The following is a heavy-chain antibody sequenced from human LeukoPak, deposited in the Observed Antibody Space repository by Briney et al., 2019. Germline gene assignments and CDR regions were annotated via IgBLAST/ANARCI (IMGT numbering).Heavy chain of an antibody. CDR3: ARFMYENWFDP. Sequence: PGGSLRLSCAASGFTFSSYAMSWVRQAPGKGLEWVSYISSLGSTTDYAGSVKGRFTISRDNANSSLYLQMNSLRAADTAVYYCARFMYENWFDPWGQGTLVTVSS. CDR1: GFTFSSYA. V-gene: IGHV3-48*04. J-gene: IGHJ5*02. D-gene: IGHD2-8*01. CDR2: ISSLGSTT.